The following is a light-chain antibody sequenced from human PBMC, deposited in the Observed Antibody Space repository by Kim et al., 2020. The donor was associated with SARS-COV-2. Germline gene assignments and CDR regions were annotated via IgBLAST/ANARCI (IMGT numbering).Light chain of an antibody. CDR3: NSRDSSGNHVV. Sequence: SSELTQHPAVSVALGQTVRITCQGDSLRSYYASWYQQKPGQAPVLVIYGKNNRPSGIPDRFSGSSSGNTASLTITGAQAEDEADYYCNSRDSSGNHVVFGGGTQLTVL. CDR1: SLRSYY. CDR2: GKN. V-gene: IGLV3-19*01. J-gene: IGLJ2*01.